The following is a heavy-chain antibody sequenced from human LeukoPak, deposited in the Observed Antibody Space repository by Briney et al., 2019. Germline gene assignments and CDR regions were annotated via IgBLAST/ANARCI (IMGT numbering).Heavy chain of an antibody. CDR2: ISSNGGST. J-gene: IGHJ4*02. CDR1: GFTSSSYA. D-gene: IGHD1-26*01. CDR3: ASGWSHSDY. Sequence: PGGSLRLSCAASGFTSSSYAMHWVRQAPGKGLEYVSAISSNGGSTYYANSVKGRFTISRDNSKNTLYLQMGSLRAEDMAVYYCASGWSHSDYWGQGTLVTVSS. V-gene: IGHV3-64*01.